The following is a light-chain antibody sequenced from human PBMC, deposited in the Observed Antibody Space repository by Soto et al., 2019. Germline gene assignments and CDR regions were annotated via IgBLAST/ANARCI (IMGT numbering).Light chain of an antibody. CDR1: QSISSW. CDR3: QQLNTYPLT. Sequence: DIQMTQSPSTLSASVGDRVTITCRASQSISSWLAWYQQKLGRAPRLLIYDASSLQGGVPSRFSGSESGTEFTLTISSLQPEDFATYYCQQLNTYPLTFGGGTKVDIK. CDR2: DAS. V-gene: IGKV1-5*01. J-gene: IGKJ4*01.